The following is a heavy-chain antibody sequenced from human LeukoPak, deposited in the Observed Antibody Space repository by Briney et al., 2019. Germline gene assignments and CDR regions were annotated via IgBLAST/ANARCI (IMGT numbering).Heavy chain of an antibody. CDR1: GFTLSSYE. D-gene: IGHD3-22*01. V-gene: IGHV3-48*03. CDR3: AKYYYDSSGYYPSLDS. CDR2: ISSSGSTI. J-gene: IGHJ5*01. Sequence: GGSLRLSCAASGFTLSSYEMNWVREAPGKGLEWVSYISSSGSTIYYADSVKGRFTISRDNAKNSLYLQMNSLRAADTAVYYCAKYYYDSSGYYPSLDSWGQGTLVTVSS.